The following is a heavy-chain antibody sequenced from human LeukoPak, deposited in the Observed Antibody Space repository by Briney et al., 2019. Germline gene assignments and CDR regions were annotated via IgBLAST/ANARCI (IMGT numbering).Heavy chain of an antibody. D-gene: IGHD2-2*01. J-gene: IGHJ6*02. CDR2: INHGGST. CDR1: GGSFSGYY. Sequence: NTSETLSLTCAVYGGSFSGYYWSWIRQPPGKGLEWIGEINHGGSTNYNPSLKSRVTISVDTSKNQFSLKLSSVTAADTAVYYCARELVVVVPAAVYYYYGMDVWGQGTTVTVSS. V-gene: IGHV4-34*01. CDR3: ARELVVVVPAAVYYYYGMDV.